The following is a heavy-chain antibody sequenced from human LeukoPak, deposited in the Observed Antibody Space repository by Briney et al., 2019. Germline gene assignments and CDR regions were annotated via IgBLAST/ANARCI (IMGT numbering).Heavy chain of an antibody. J-gene: IGHJ3*02. V-gene: IGHV3-15*01. D-gene: IGHD5-12*01. CDR3: ATEYSVFAFDI. CDR2: IKRKSAGGTI. Sequence: GGSLRLSCAASGFTFSSYAMSWVRQAPGKGLEWVGRIKRKSAGGTIDYAAPVKGRFTISRDDTKNTLYLQMNSLKTEDTAIYYCATEYSVFAFDIWGQGTVVTVPS. CDR1: GFTFSSYA.